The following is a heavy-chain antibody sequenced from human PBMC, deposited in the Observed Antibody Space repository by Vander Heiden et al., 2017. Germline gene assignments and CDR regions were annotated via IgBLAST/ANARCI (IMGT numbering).Heavy chain of an antibody. D-gene: IGHD2-21*01. V-gene: IGHV2-5*01. J-gene: IGHJ4*02. CDR3: AHDEPRLGGLRC. Sequence: QITLKESGPTLVKPTQTLTLTCTFSGFSLSTSGVGVGWIRQPPGKALEWRALIYWNDDKRVSPALKSRLTITKDTFKKQVVLTMPKIAPVDTATYYFAHDEPRLGGLRCWGQGTMVTVSS. CDR1: GFSLSTSGVG. CDR2: IYWNDDK.